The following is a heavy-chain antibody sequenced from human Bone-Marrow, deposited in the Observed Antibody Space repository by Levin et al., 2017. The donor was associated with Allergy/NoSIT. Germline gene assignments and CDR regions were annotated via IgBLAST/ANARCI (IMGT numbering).Heavy chain of an antibody. CDR1: GFTFSTYA. CDR3: ARTVNLLQDAFDT. V-gene: IGHV3-23*01. CDR2: ITTSGGGT. Sequence: PGESLKISCAASGFTFSTYAMSWVRQAPGKGLEWVSAITTSGGGTWYADSVKGRFTISRDNSKHTLYLQMNSLRAEDTAIYYCARTVNLLQDAFDTWGQGTMVTVSS. J-gene: IGHJ3*02. D-gene: IGHD4-17*01.